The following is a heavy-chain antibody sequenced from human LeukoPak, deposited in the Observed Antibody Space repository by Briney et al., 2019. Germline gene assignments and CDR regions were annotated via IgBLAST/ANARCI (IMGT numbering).Heavy chain of an antibody. V-gene: IGHV4-34*01. CDR1: GGSISSYY. D-gene: IGHD1-26*01. CDR3: ASRSRATFIEGATGAFDI. Sequence: SETLSLTCSVSGGSISSYYWSWIPQPPGKGLEWIGEINRCGSTNYNPSLKSRLTISVDTSKNQCSLNLSSVTAAEPAVYYRASRSRATFIEGATGAFDIWGQGTMVTVSS. J-gene: IGHJ3*02. CDR2: INRCGST.